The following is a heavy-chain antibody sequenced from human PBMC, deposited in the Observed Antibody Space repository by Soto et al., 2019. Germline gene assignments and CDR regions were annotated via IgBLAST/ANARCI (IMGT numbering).Heavy chain of an antibody. CDR3: AKEYEDIVVVVAATCFDY. J-gene: IGHJ4*02. Sequence: EVQLLESGGGLVQPGGSLRLSCAASGFTFSSYAMSWVRQAPGKGLEWDSAISGSGGSTYYADSVKGRFTISRDNSNDTLYLQMNSLRAEDTAVYYCAKEYEDIVVVVAATCFDYWGQGTLVTVSS. CDR1: GFTFSSYA. V-gene: IGHV3-23*01. CDR2: ISGSGGST. D-gene: IGHD2-15*01.